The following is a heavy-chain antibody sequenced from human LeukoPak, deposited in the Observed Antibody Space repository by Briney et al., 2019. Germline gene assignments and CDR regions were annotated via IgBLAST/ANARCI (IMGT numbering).Heavy chain of an antibody. CDR3: ARVVAAAGTAYYYYMDV. CDR1: GGSISSSSYY. V-gene: IGHV4-39*07. J-gene: IGHJ6*03. Sequence: PSETLSLTCTVSGGSISSSSYYWGWIRQPPGKGLEWIGSIYYSGSTYYNPSLKSRVTISVDTSKNQFSLKLSSVTAADTAVYYCARVVAAAGTAYYYYMDVWGKGTTVTVSS. CDR2: IYYSGST. D-gene: IGHD6-13*01.